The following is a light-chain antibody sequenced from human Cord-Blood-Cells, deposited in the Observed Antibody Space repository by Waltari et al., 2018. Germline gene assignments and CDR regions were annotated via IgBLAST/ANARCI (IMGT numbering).Light chain of an antibody. CDR2: AAS. CDR1: QGISSW. Sequence: HLTLTPCSVSASPGDRGTITCRASQGISSWLAWYQQKPGKAPNLLIYAASSSQSAVPSRFSRSGSGTDFTLTIRSLQPEDFATYYCHQANSFPLTFGGGTKVEIK. CDR3: HQANSFPLT. J-gene: IGKJ4*01. V-gene: IGKV1-12*01.